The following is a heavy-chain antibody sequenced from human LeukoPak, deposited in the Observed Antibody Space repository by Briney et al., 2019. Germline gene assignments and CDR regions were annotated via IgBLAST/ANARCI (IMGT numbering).Heavy chain of an antibody. J-gene: IGHJ3*01. CDR2: INSDGSEG. CDR1: GFTFSGFW. V-gene: IGHV3-7*03. Sequence: GGSLRLSCSVSGFTFSGFWMSWSRQAPGKGLEWVASINSDGSEGYYADVVKGRFTISRDNAKNSLYLQINSLRAEDTAVYYCARSSYSSSSSVWGQGTMVTVS. D-gene: IGHD6-6*01. CDR3: ARSSYSSSSSV.